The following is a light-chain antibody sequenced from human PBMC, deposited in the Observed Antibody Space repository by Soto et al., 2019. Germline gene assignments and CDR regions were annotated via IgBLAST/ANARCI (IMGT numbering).Light chain of an antibody. V-gene: IGKV1-5*03. CDR3: QQYNNYSGT. CDR1: QSIGTW. J-gene: IGKJ1*01. CDR2: KAS. Sequence: DIQMTQSPSTLSAFVGDSVTITCRASQSIGTWLAWYQQKPGKAPKLLIYKASTLESGVPSSFSGSGSGTEFTLTISSLQPDDSATYYCQQYNNYSGTFGQGTKVEIK.